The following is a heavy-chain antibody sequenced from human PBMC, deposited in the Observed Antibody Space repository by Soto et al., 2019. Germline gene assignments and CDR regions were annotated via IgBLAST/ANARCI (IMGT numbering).Heavy chain of an antibody. CDR1: GYTFTSYD. J-gene: IGHJ4*02. D-gene: IGHD6-19*01. Sequence: ASMKVSCKASGYTFTSYDINWVRQTAGQGLEWMGWMSPKTANTGYAQKFQGRVTMTRDTSTSTVYMELSSLRSEDTAVYYCARGRIAVAGVLGYWGQGTLVTVSS. CDR3: ARGRIAVAGVLGY. CDR2: MSPKTANT. V-gene: IGHV1-8*01.